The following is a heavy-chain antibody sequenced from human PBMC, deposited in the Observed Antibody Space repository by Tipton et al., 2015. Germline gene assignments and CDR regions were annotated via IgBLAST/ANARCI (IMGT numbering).Heavy chain of an antibody. D-gene: IGHD6-19*01. J-gene: IGHJ4*02. CDR1: GYNVKNYG. V-gene: IGHV1-18*04. CDR2: ISAYNGNT. CDR3: AKGHLTSGWLDH. Sequence: QSGAEVKKPGASAKVSCEASGYNVKNYGISWVRQAPGQGLEWMGWISAYNGNTNYAQKLQGRVTMSTDTSTTTAYMELRSLRSDDTAVYYCAKGHLTSGWLDHWGQGTLVTVSS.